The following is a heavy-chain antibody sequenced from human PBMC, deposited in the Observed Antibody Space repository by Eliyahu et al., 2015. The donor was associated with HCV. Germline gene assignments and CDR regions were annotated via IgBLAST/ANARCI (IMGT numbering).Heavy chain of an antibody. V-gene: IGHV1-2*02. CDR1: GYTFTDYY. CDR3: ARDTDAFDI. CDR2: INPNTGGA. Sequence: QVQLVQSEAEVKKPGASVKVSCKPSGYTFTDYYXHWVRQAPGQGLEWVGWINPNTGGATYAQKFKGRVTLTTDTSISAAFLELTGLTSDDTAIFYCARDTDAFDIWGQGTMVTVSS. J-gene: IGHJ3*02.